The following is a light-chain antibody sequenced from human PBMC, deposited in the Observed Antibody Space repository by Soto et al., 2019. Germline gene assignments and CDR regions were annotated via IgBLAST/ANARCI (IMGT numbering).Light chain of an antibody. J-gene: IGLJ2*01. CDR3: CSYGGNFVV. Sequence: QSALTQPASVSGSPGQSITISCTGTSSDVGSYNLVSWYQQYPGKAPKVMIYEVSKRPSGVSNRFSGSKSGNTASLTISGLQAEDAADYYCCSYGGNFVVFGGGTKVTVL. CDR2: EVS. CDR1: SSDVGSYNL. V-gene: IGLV2-23*02.